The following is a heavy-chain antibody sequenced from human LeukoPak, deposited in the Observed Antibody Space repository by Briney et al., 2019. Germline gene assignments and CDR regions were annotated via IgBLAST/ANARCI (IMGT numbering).Heavy chain of an antibody. V-gene: IGHV3-11*01. D-gene: IGHD1-20*01. CDR1: GFTFSDYY. CDR2: ISSSGSTI. Sequence: GGSLRLSCAASGFTFSDYYMSWIRQAPGKGLEWVSYISSSGSTIYYADSVKGRFTISRDNAKNSLYLQMNSLRAEDTAVYYCARHSNWIQRVYYFDYWGLGTLVTVSS. CDR3: ARHSNWIQRVYYFDY. J-gene: IGHJ4*02.